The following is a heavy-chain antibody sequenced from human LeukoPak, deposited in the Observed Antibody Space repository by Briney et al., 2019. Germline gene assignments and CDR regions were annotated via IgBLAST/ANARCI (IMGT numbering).Heavy chain of an antibody. CDR2: INPSGGST. V-gene: IGHV1-46*01. J-gene: IGHJ3*02. D-gene: IGHD6-19*01. Sequence: APVKVSCKASGYTFISYYTHWVRQAPGQGLEWMGIINPSGGSTSYAQKFQGRVTMTRDTSTSTVYMELSSLRSEDTAVYYCARVRDSGWYPERVDAFDIWGQGTMVTVSS. CDR3: ARVRDSGWYPERVDAFDI. CDR1: GYTFISYY.